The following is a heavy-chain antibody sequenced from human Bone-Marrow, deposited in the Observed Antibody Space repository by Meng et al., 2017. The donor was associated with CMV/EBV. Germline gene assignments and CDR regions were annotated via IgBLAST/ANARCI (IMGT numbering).Heavy chain of an antibody. V-gene: IGHV4-61*01. CDR3: ARMVVNNWFDP. CDR1: GGSVSSGSYY. J-gene: IGHJ5*02. CDR2: IYYSGSA. Sequence: SETLSLTCTVSGGSVSSGSYYWSWIRQPPGKGLEWIGYIYYSGSAYSNPSLKSRLTILVDTSKNQFSLTLRSVTAADTAVYYCARMVVNNWFDPWGQGTLVTVSS. D-gene: IGHD2-15*01.